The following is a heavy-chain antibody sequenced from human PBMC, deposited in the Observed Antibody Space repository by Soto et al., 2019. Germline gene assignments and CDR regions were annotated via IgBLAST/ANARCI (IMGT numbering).Heavy chain of an antibody. J-gene: IGHJ6*02. CDR2: INHSGSS. Sequence: SETLSLTCAVYGGSFSGYYWSWIRQPPGKGLEWIGEINHSGSSNYNPSLKSRVTISVDTSKNQFSLKLSSVTAADTAVYYCARDPPHQPYYYGMDVWGQGTTVTVSS. CDR3: ARDPPHQPYYYGMDV. D-gene: IGHD2-2*01. V-gene: IGHV4-34*01. CDR1: GGSFSGYY.